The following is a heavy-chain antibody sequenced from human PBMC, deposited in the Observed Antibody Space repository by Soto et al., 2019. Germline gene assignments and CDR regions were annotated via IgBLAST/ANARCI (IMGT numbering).Heavy chain of an antibody. V-gene: IGHV4-31*03. J-gene: IGHJ4*02. CDR2: IYYSGST. Sequence: SSETLSLTCTVSGGSISSGGYYWSWIRQHPGKGLEWIGYIYYSGSTYYNPSLKSRVTISVDTSKNQFSLKLSSVTAADTAVYYCAREGHGSGIDYWGQGTLVTVSS. D-gene: IGHD3-10*01. CDR1: GGSISSGGYY. CDR3: AREGHGSGIDY.